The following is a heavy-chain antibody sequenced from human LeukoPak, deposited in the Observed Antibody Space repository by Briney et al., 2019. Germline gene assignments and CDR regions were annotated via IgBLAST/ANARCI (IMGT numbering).Heavy chain of an antibody. CDR2: IRYDGGNK. CDR3: AKDTRATVTTGNWFDP. Sequence: GGSLRLSCAASGFTFSSYGMHWVRQAPGKGLEWVAFIRYDGGNKYYADSVKGRFTISRDNSKNMLYLQMNSLRAEDTAMYYCAKDTRATVTTGNWFDPWGQGTLVTVSS. J-gene: IGHJ5*02. V-gene: IGHV3-30*02. CDR1: GFTFSSYG. D-gene: IGHD4-17*01.